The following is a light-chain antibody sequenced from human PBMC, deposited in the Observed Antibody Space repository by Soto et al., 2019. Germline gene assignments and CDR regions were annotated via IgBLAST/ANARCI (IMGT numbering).Light chain of an antibody. Sequence: QSALTQPPSASGSPGQSVTISCTGTSSDVGAYNYVSWYQQHPGKAPKLMIYEVSKRPSGVPDHFSGSKSGNTASLTVAGLQVEEEADYYCSSCAVRSGVFGGGIQLTVL. V-gene: IGLV2-8*01. CDR3: SSCAVRSGV. CDR1: SSDVGAYNY. CDR2: EVS. J-gene: IGLJ3*02.